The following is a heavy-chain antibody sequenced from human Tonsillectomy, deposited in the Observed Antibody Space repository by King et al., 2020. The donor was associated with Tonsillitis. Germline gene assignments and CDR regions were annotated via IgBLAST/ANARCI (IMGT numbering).Heavy chain of an antibody. CDR1: GFTFDDYA. CDR2: ISWDGGST. V-gene: IGHV3-43D*03. J-gene: IGHJ6*02. D-gene: IGHD6-19*01. Sequence: DVQLVESGGVVVQPGGSLRLSCAASGFTFDDYAMHWVRQAPGKGLEWVALISWDGGSTYYADSVKGRFTISRDKSKKSLYLQMNGLRAEDTALYYCAKDGAVAGDNYYYGMDVWGQGTTVTVSS. CDR3: AKDGAVAGDNYYYGMDV.